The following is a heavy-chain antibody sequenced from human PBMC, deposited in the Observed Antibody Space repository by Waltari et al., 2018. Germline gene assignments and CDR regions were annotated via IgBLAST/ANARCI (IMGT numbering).Heavy chain of an antibody. D-gene: IGHD2-2*01. CDR1: GFTFSSYS. J-gene: IGHJ4*02. CDR3: ARDPRYCSSTSCHDY. Sequence: EVQLVESGGGLVKPGGYLRLSCPASGFTFSSYSRNWVRQAPGKGLEWVSSISSSSSYIYYADSVKGRFTISRDNAKNSLYLQMNSLGAEDTAVYYCARDPRYCSSTSCHDYWGQGTLVTVSS. CDR2: ISSSSSYI. V-gene: IGHV3-21*01.